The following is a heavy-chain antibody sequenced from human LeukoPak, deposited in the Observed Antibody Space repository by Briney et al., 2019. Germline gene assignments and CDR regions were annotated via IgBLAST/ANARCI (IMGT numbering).Heavy chain of an antibody. V-gene: IGHV1-8*01. D-gene: IGHD2-2*01. CDR1: GYTFTSYD. J-gene: IGHJ3*02. Sequence: ASVKVSCKASGYTFTSYDINWVRQATGQGLEWMGWMNPNSGNTGYAQKFQGRVTMTRNTSISTAYMELSSLRSEDTAVYYCARGPGYCSSTSCYGAFDIWGQGTMVTVS. CDR2: MNPNSGNT. CDR3: ARGPGYCSSTSCYGAFDI.